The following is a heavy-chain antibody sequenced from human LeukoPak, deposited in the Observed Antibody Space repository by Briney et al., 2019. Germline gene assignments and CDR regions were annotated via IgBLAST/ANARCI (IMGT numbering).Heavy chain of an antibody. J-gene: IGHJ3*02. V-gene: IGHV3-23*01. CDR1: GFTFSSYA. CDR3: AKVALEMATIDAFDI. D-gene: IGHD5-24*01. Sequence: GGSPRLSCGASGFTFSSYAVSWVRQAPGKGLEWVSTIVNSGDSTYYADSVKGRFTISRDNSKNTLYLQMNSLRAEDTAVYYCAKVALEMATIDAFDIWGQGTMVTVSS. CDR2: IVNSGDST.